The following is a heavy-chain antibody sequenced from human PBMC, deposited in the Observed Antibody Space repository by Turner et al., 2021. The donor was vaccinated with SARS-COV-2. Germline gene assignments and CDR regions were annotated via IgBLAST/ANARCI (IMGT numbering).Heavy chain of an antibody. CDR2: ISYDGINK. J-gene: IGHJ6*02. CDR1: GFTFSSYG. D-gene: IGHD1-1*01. Sequence: QVQLVESGGGGGQPGRSLRLSCAASGFTFSSYGMHWVRQAPGQGLEWVAVISYDGINKYYADSGKGRFTISRDNSKNTLYLQMNSLIAEDTAVYYCAKARYGNYYYGMDVWGQGTTVTVSS. V-gene: IGHV3-30*18. CDR3: AKARYGNYYYGMDV.